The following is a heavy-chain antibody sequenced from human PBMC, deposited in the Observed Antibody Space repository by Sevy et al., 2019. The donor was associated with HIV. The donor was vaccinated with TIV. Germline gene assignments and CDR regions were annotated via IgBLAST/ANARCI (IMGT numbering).Heavy chain of an antibody. Sequence: GGSLRLSCAASGFTFSSDAMHWVHQAPGKGLEWVAVISYDGSNKYYADSGKGRFTISRDNSKNTLYLQMNSLRAEDTAVYYCARDVRCSTTSCTGNWFDPWGQGTLVTVSS. CDR2: ISYDGSNK. CDR3: ARDVRCSTTSCTGNWFDP. V-gene: IGHV3-30-3*01. D-gene: IGHD2-2*01. J-gene: IGHJ5*02. CDR1: GFTFSSDA.